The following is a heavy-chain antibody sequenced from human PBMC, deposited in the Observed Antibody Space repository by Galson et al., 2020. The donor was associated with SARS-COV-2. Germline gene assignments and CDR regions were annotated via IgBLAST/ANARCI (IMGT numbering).Heavy chain of an antibody. J-gene: IGHJ3*01. CDR1: GDSSSTYF. V-gene: IGHV4-59*01. CDR3: AWFNARPLAFEV. CDR2: VHNSGST. D-gene: IGHD2-8*01. Sequence: SETLSLTCTVSGDSSSTYFWSWIRQPPGKGLEWIGHVHNSGSTKYNPSLQSRVTISVDTSKNQFSLKLSSVTAADTAVYYWAWFNARPLAFEVWGKGTMVTVSS.